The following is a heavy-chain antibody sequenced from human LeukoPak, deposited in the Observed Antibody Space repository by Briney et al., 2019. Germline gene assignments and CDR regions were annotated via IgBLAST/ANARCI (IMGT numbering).Heavy chain of an antibody. J-gene: IGHJ4*02. CDR3: ARADSSSWYYFDY. Sequence: ASVKVSCKASGYTFTGYYMHWVRQAPGQGLEWMGWINPNSGGTNYAQEFQGRVTMTRDTSISTAYMELSRLRSDDTAVYYCARADSSSWYYFDYWGQGTLVTVSS. V-gene: IGHV1-2*02. CDR2: INPNSGGT. D-gene: IGHD6-13*01. CDR1: GYTFTGYY.